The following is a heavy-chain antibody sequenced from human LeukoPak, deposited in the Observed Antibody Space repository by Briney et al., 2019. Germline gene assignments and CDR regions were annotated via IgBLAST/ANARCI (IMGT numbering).Heavy chain of an antibody. J-gene: IGHJ5*02. CDR2: IYNSGST. D-gene: IGHD1-26*01. CDR3: AREGGSYFNWFDT. V-gene: IGHV4-4*07. CDR1: GGSLSSYY. Sequence: SGTLSLTCTVSGGSLSSYYLSWIRQPAGKGLEWIGRIYNSGSTNYNPSLKSRVTMSVDTSKYQCSPKLSSVTAADTAVYYCAREGGSYFNWFDTWGQGTLVTVSS.